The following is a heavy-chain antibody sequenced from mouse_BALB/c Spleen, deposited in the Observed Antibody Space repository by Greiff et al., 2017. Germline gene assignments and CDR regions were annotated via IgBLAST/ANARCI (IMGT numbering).Heavy chain of an antibody. CDR3: ARPSSGLDY. J-gene: IGHJ2*01. V-gene: IGHV5-9-3*01. D-gene: IGHD3-1*01. CDR1: GFTFSSYA. CDR2: ISSGGSYT. Sequence: EVKLMESGGGLVKPGGSLKLSCAASGFTFSSYAMSWVRQTPEKRLEWVATISSGGSYTYYPDSVKGRFTISRDNAKNTLYLQMSSMRSEDTARYYCARPSSGLDYWGQGTTLTVSS.